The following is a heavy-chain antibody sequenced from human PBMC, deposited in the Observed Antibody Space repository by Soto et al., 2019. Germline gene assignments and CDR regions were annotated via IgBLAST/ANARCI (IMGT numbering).Heavy chain of an antibody. J-gene: IGHJ6*02. CDR3: AKTTAMARNVMDV. D-gene: IGHD5-18*01. Sequence: XGSLRLSCAASGFTLNSYSMNWVRQAPGKGLEWVSSISSSSTFIYDADSVKGRFTISRDNSKKTLWLQMDSLRAEDTAVYYCAKTTAMARNVMDVRGQETTVTAP. CDR2: ISSSSTFI. V-gene: IGHV3-21*01. CDR1: GFTLNSYS.